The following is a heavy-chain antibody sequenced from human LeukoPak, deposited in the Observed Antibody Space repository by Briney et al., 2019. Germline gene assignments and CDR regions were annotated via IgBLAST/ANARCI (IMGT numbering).Heavy chain of an antibody. CDR2: ISGIVST. CDR3: AKGVRFLDWWILDY. J-gene: IGHJ4*02. D-gene: IGHD3-9*01. CDR1: GFTFSSFA. V-gene: IGHV3-23*01. Sequence: GGSLRLSCAASGFTFSSFAMSSVRQAPGKGLEWVSAISGIVSTYSTTSLTGRFTISRDNSKNTLYLQMNSLRAEDTAIYYCAKGVRFLDWWILDYWGQGSLVTVSS.